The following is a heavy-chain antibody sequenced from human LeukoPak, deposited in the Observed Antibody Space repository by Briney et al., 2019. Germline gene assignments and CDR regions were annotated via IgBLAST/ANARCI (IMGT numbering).Heavy chain of an antibody. V-gene: IGHV3-48*03. Sequence: GGSLRLSCAASGFTFSSYEMNWVHQAPGQGLEWVSYISSSGSTIYYADSVKGRFTISRDNAKNSLYLQMNSLRAEDTAVYYCARETITMVRGVIYYYGMDVWGQGTTVTVSS. CDR2: ISSSGSTI. D-gene: IGHD3-10*01. CDR3: ARETITMVRGVIYYYGMDV. CDR1: GFTFSSYE. J-gene: IGHJ6*02.